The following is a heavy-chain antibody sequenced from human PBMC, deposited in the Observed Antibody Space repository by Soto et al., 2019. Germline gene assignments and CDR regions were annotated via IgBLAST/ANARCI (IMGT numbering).Heavy chain of an antibody. CDR3: ARGRRIGRYYYYYGMDV. J-gene: IGHJ6*02. D-gene: IGHD3-10*01. CDR2: TIPIFGTA. Sequence: QVQLVQSGAEVKKPGSSVKVSCKASGGTFSSYAISWVRQAPGQGLEWMGGTIPIFGTANYAQKFQGRVTITADESTSTAYMELSSLRSEDTAVYYCARGRRIGRYYYYYGMDVWGQGTTVTVSS. V-gene: IGHV1-69*01. CDR1: GGTFSSYA.